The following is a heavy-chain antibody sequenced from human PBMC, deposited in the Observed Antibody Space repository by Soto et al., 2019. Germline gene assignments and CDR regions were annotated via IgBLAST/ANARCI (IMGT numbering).Heavy chain of an antibody. Sequence: QVQLVQSGAEVKKPGSSVKVYCKASGGTFSSYAISWVRQAPGQGLEWMGGIIPIFGTANYAQKFQGRVTITADESTSTAYMELSRLRSEDTAVYYCSSPSDGDYERGAIDYWGQGTLVTVSS. D-gene: IGHD4-17*01. V-gene: IGHV1-69*01. J-gene: IGHJ4*02. CDR1: GGTFSSYA. CDR2: IIPIFGTA. CDR3: SSPSDGDYERGAIDY.